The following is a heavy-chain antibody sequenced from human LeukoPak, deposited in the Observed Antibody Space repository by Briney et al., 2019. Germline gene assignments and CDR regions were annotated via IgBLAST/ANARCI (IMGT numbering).Heavy chain of an antibody. CDR3: AKSGYSYGSFSYYYMDV. CDR2: ISWDGGST. CDR1: GFTFDDYA. J-gene: IGHJ6*03. V-gene: IGHV3-43D*03. D-gene: IGHD5-18*01. Sequence: GGSLRLSCAASGFTFDDYAMHWVRQAPGKGLEWVSLISWDGGSTYCADSVKGRFTISRDNSKNSLYLQMNSLRAEDTALYYCAKSGYSYGSFSYYYMDVWGKGTTVTVSS.